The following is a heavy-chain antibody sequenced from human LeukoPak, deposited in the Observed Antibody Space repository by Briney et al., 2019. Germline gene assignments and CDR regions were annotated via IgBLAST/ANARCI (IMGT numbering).Heavy chain of an antibody. CDR2: ISGRDEST. J-gene: IGHJ4*02. V-gene: IGHV3-23*01. CDR1: GLTFSNHA. CDR3: AKVTGTTNY. D-gene: IGHD1-1*01. Sequence: GESLRLSCAVSGLTFSNHALSCVRQPPGKGLEWVSAISGRDESTYYADSVKGRFTISRDNSKSTPYLQISSLRAEDTAVYHCAKVTGTTNYWGQGTLVTVSS.